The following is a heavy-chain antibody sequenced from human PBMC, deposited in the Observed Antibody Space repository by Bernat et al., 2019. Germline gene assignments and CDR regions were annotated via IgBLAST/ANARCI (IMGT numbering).Heavy chain of an antibody. Sequence: EVQLVESGGGLVQPGRSLRLSCAASGFTFDDYAMHWVRQAPGKGLEWVSGISWNSDYIGYADSVKGRFTISRDNAKNSLYLQMNSLRAEDTAVYYCAKAPRDGAFDIWGQGTMVTVSS. CDR3: AKAPRDGAFDI. CDR2: ISWNSDYI. V-gene: IGHV3-9*01. CDR1: GFTFDDYA. J-gene: IGHJ3*02.